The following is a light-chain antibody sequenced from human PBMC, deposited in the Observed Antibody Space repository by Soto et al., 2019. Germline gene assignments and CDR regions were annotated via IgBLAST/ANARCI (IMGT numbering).Light chain of an antibody. J-gene: IGKJ3*01. V-gene: IGKV1-27*01. CDR2: AAS. Sequence: DIQMTQSPMSPSASVGDRVTITCRASQDIRNFVAWYQQKPGQAPKLLIYAASTLQSGVPSRFSGSGSGTDFTLTINSLQPEDVATYSCQKYSSVPVFGPGTKVEIK. CDR3: QKYSSVPV. CDR1: QDIRNF.